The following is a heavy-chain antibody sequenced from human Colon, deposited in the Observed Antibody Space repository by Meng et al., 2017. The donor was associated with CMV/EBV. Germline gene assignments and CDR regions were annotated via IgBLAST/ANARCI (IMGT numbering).Heavy chain of an antibody. Sequence: SGDSVSSGSYCWAWIRQPPGKGLEWIGHMYYSGSTNYNPSLKSRVTISIDTSKNQFSLRVNSVTAADTAIYYCARAHVGVTARWFDPWGQGTLVTVSS. J-gene: IGHJ5*02. D-gene: IGHD1-26*01. V-gene: IGHV4-61*01. CDR2: MYYSGST. CDR3: ARAHVGVTARWFDP. CDR1: GDSVSSGSYC.